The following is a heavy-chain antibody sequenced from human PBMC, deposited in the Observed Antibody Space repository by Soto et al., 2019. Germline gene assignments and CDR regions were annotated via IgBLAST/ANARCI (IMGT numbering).Heavy chain of an antibody. D-gene: IGHD2-15*01. Sequence: QVQLVQSGAEVTKPGASVKVSCKASGDTFTTYFVHWVRQAPGQGLDWMGVINPRDGAISYAQRCQRRVTMTRDTSTSTVYMELSSLRSEDTAMYYCTRRGYCSGGSCPLGFDYWGQGTLVTVSS. CDR1: GDTFTTYF. CDR2: INPRDGAI. V-gene: IGHV1-46*03. CDR3: TRRGYCSGGSCPLGFDY. J-gene: IGHJ4*02.